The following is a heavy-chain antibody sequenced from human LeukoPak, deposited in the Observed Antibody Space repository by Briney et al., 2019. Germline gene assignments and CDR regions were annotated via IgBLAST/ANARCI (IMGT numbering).Heavy chain of an antibody. CDR3: ARYRGLDNWFDP. CDR1: DGSISSYY. J-gene: IGHJ5*02. D-gene: IGHD3-16*02. CDR2: IYYSGST. Sequence: SETLSLTCTVSDGSISSYYWSWIRQPPGKGLEWIGYIYYSGSTNYKSSLKSRVTISVDTSKNQFSLKLSSVTAADTAVYYCARYRGLDNWFDPWGQGTLVTVSS. V-gene: IGHV4-59*08.